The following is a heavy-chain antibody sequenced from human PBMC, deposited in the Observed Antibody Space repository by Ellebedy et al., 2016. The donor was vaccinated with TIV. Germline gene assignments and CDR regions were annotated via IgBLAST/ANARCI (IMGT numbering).Heavy chain of an antibody. J-gene: IGHJ6*02. CDR1: GGTFSSYA. D-gene: IGHD1-1*01. V-gene: IGHV1-69*06. Sequence: SVKVSCXASGGTFSSYAISWVRQAPGQGLEWMGGIIPIFGTANYAQKFQGRVTITADKSTSTAYMELSSLRSEDTAVYYCARVQLERQEGYYYYYGMDVWGQGTTVTVSS. CDR2: IIPIFGTA. CDR3: ARVQLERQEGYYYYYGMDV.